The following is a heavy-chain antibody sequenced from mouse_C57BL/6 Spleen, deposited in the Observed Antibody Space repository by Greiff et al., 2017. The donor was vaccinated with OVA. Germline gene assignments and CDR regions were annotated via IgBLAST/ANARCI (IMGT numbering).Heavy chain of an antibody. Sequence: EVQLVESGPGLVKPSQSLSLTCSVTGYSITSGYYWNWIRQFPGNKLEWMGYISYDGSNNYNPSLKNRISITRDTSKNQFFLKLNSVTTEDTATYYCARERMVTTWFDWYFDVWGTGTTVTVSS. V-gene: IGHV3-6*01. J-gene: IGHJ1*03. CDR1: GYSITSGYY. CDR2: ISYDGSN. CDR3: ARERMVTTWFDWYFDV. D-gene: IGHD2-3*01.